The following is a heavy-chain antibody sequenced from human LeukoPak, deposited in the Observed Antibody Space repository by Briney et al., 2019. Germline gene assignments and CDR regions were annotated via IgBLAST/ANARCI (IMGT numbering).Heavy chain of an antibody. J-gene: IGHJ5*02. Sequence: PSETLSLTCTVSGGSISSYYWSWLRQPPGKGLEWIGYIYYSGSTNYNPSLKSRVTISVDTSKNQFSLKLSSVTAADTAVYYCASSPFIGNWNHWGQGTLVTVSS. CDR1: GGSISSYY. CDR3: ASSPFIGNWNH. CDR2: IYYSGST. D-gene: IGHD1-20*01. V-gene: IGHV4-59*01.